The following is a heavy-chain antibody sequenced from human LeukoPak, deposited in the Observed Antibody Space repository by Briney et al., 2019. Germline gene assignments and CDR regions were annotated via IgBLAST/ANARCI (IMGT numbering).Heavy chain of an antibody. CDR3: ARFPDTYYFDY. CDR1: GFTFSSYS. J-gene: IGHJ4*02. D-gene: IGHD3-16*01. CDR2: ISSSSSYI. V-gene: IGHV3-21*01. Sequence: GGSLRLSCAASGFTFSSYSMNWVRQAPGKGLEWVSSISSSSSYIYYADSVKGRFTISRDNAKNSRYLQMNSLRAEDTAVYYCARFPDTYYFDYWGQGTLVTVSS.